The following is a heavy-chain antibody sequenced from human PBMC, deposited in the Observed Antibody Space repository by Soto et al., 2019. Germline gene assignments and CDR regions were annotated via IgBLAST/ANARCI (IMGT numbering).Heavy chain of an antibody. CDR3: ARVRAYCGGDCYSYWFDP. J-gene: IGHJ5*02. Sequence: PSETLSLTCTVSGGSISSGDYYWSWIRQPPGKGLEWIGYIYYSGSTYYNPSLKSRVTISVDTSKNQFSLKLSSVTAADTAVYYCARVRAYCGGDCYSYWFDPWGQGTLVTVSS. D-gene: IGHD2-21*02. V-gene: IGHV4-30-4*01. CDR2: IYYSGST. CDR1: GGSISSGDYY.